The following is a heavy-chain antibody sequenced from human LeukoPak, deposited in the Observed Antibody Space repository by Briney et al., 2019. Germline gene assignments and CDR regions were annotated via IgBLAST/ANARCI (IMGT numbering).Heavy chain of an antibody. D-gene: IGHD3-10*01. CDR2: IYYSGST. J-gene: IGHJ3*02. Sequence: SETLSLTCTVSGGSISSGDSYWSWIGQPPGKGLEWIGYIYYSGSTNYNPSLKSRVTISVDTSKNQFSLKLSSVTAADTAVYYCSGESYAFDIWGQGTMVTVSS. V-gene: IGHV4-30-4*01. CDR1: GGSISSGDSY. CDR3: SGESYAFDI.